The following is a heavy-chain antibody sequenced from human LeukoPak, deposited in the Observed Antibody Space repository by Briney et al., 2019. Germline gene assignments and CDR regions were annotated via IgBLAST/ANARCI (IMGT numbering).Heavy chain of an antibody. CDR2: INHSGST. CDR1: GGSFTGYY. D-gene: IGHD2-8*01. V-gene: IGHV4-34*01. Sequence: SETLSLTCAVYGGSFTGYYWSWIRQPPGKRLEWIGEINHSGSTTYNPSLKSRVTISVDTSKNQFSLKLSSVTAADTAVYYCARARCTNGVCYAVDYWGQGSRFTVSS. CDR3: ARARCTNGVCYAVDY. J-gene: IGHJ4*02.